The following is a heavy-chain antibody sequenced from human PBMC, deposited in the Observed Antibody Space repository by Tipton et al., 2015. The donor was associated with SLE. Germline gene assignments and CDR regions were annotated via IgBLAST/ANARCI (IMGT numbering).Heavy chain of an antibody. J-gene: IGHJ6*03. CDR1: GGSISSNNYY. CDR2: VSSTGYT. V-gene: IGHV4-39*07. CDR3: AREPVYYYYYMGV. Sequence: TLSLTCTVSGGSISSNNYYWGWIRQPPGKGLEWIGSVSSTGYTYYNPSLKSRVTISVDTSKNQFSLKLSSVTAADTAVYYCAREPVYYYYYMGVWGKGTTVTVSS.